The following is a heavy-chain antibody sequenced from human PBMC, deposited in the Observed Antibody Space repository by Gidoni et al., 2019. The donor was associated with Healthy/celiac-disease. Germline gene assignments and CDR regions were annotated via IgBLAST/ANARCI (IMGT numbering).Heavy chain of an antibody. J-gene: IGHJ4*02. CDR2: ISGSGGST. CDR1: GFTFSSYA. V-gene: IGHV3-23*01. CDR3: AKDPVGIFGGVIVNLGY. Sequence: EVQLLESGGGLVQPGGSLRLSCAASGFTFSSYAMSWVRQAPGKGLEWVSAISGSGGSTYYADSVKGRFTISRDKSKNTLYLQMNSLRAEDTAVYYCAKDPVGIFGGVIVNLGYWGQGTLVTVSS. D-gene: IGHD3-16*02.